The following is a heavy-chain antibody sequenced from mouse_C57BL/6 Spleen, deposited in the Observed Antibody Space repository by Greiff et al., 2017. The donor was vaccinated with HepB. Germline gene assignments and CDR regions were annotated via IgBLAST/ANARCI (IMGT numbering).Heavy chain of an antibody. D-gene: IGHD2-4*01. V-gene: IGHV1-82*01. J-gene: IGHJ2*01. CDR1: GYAFSSSW. CDR3: ARGYYDYDEEDYFDY. Sequence: QVQLQQSGPELVKPGASVKISCKASGYAFSSSWMNWVKQRPGKGLEWIGRIYPGDGDTNYNGKFKGKATLTADKSSSTAYMQLSSLTSEDSAVYFCARGYYDYDEEDYFDYWGQGTTLTVSS. CDR2: IYPGDGDT.